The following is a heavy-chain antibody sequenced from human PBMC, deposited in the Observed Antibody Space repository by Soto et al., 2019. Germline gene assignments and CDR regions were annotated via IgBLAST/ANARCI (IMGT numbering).Heavy chain of an antibody. Sequence: GASVKVSCKASGGTFSSYAISWVRQAPGQGLEWMGGIIPIFGTANYAQKFQGRVTITADESTSTAYMGLSSLRSENTAVYYCAIVQGYSSSWYPGENYYYGMDVWGQGTTVTVSS. V-gene: IGHV1-69*13. J-gene: IGHJ6*02. CDR3: AIVQGYSSSWYPGENYYYGMDV. CDR1: GGTFSSYA. CDR2: IIPIFGTA. D-gene: IGHD6-13*01.